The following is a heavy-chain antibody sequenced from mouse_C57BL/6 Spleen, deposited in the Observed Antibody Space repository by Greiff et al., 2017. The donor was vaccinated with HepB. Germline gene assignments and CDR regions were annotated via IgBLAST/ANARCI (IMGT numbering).Heavy chain of an antibody. V-gene: IGHV14-4*01. Sequence: EVQLQESGAELVRPGASVKLSCTASGFNIKDDYMHWVKQRPEQGLEWIGWIDPENGDTEYASKFQGKATITADTSSNTAYLQLSSLTSEDTAVYYCTTAIYYDYDGDDYWGQGTTLTVSS. CDR2: IDPENGDT. J-gene: IGHJ2*01. CDR1: GFNIKDDY. D-gene: IGHD2-4*01. CDR3: TTAIYYDYDGDDY.